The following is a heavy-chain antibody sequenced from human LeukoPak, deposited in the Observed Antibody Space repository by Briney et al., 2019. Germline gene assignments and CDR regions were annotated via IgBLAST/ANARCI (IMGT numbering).Heavy chain of an antibody. Sequence: GASVRVSCKASGYTFTDYYMHWVRQAPGQGLEWMGWINPNSGGTNYAQKFQGRVTMTRDTSISTAYMELSRLRSDDTAFYYCAREVGSGYLFFDDWGQGTLVTVCS. D-gene: IGHD3-22*01. V-gene: IGHV1-2*02. CDR2: INPNSGGT. CDR1: GYTFTDYY. J-gene: IGHJ4*02. CDR3: AREVGSGYLFFDD.